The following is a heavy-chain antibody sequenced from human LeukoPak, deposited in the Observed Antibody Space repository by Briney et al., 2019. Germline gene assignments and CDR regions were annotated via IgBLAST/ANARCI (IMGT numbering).Heavy chain of an antibody. V-gene: IGHV5-51*01. D-gene: IGHD1-26*01. Sequence: GESLKISCKGSGYIFSPNWIGWVRQMPGKGLEWMGIIYPSDSDTRYNPSFQGQVIISADKSISTAYLQWSSLKASDTAMYYCARGGRSSYGMDVWGQGTTVTVSS. J-gene: IGHJ6*02. CDR1: GYIFSPNW. CDR3: ARGGRSSYGMDV. CDR2: IYPSDSDT.